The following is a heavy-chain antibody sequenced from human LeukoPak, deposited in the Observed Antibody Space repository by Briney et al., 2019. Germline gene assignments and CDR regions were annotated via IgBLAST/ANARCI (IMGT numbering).Heavy chain of an antibody. V-gene: IGHV4-34*01. Sequence: SETPSLTCAVYGGSFSGYYWSWIRQPPGKGLEWIGEINHSGSTNYNPSLKSRVTISVDTSKNQFSLKLSSVTAADTAIYYCARVHVNSGYYFGDAFDIWGQGTMVTVSS. D-gene: IGHD3-22*01. CDR3: ARVHVNSGYYFGDAFDI. J-gene: IGHJ3*02. CDR1: GGSFSGYY. CDR2: INHSGST.